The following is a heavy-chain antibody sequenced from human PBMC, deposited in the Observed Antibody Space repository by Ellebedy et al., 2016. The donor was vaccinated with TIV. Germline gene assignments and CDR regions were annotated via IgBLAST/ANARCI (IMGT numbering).Heavy chain of an antibody. CDR3: ARTIMHCTNGVCRREFDY. Sequence: SETLSLXCAVYGGSFSGYYWSWIRQPPGKGLEWIGEINHSGSTNYNPSLKSRVTISVDTSKNQFSLKLSSVTAADTAVYYCARTIMHCTNGVCRREFDYWGQGTLVTVSS. J-gene: IGHJ4*02. CDR2: INHSGST. V-gene: IGHV4-34*01. CDR1: GGSFSGYY. D-gene: IGHD2-8*01.